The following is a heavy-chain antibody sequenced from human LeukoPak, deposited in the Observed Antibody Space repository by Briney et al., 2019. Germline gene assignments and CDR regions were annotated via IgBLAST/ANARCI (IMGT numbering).Heavy chain of an antibody. CDR2: IYYSGDT. V-gene: IGHV4-59*01. Sequence: SETLSLTCIVSGGSISGYYWTWIRQPPGKGLEWIGYIYYSGDTKYNPSLKSRVIISVDMSKSQFSLKLSSVTAADTAVYYCARYYSGSYGFDYWGQGTLVTVSS. D-gene: IGHD1-26*01. J-gene: IGHJ4*02. CDR1: GGSISGYY. CDR3: ARYYSGSYGFDY.